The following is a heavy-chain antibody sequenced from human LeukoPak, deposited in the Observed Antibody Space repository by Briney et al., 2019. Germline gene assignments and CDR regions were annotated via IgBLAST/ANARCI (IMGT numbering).Heavy chain of an antibody. CDR3: AKVGRYCSGGSCEIYYFDY. V-gene: IGHV3-23*01. CDR2: ISGSGGST. Sequence: GGSLRLSCAASGFTFSSYAMSWIRQAPGKGLEWVSAISGSGGSTYYADSVKGRFTISRDNSKNTLYLQMNSLRAEDTAVYYCAKVGRYCSGGSCEIYYFDYWGQGTLVTVSS. CDR1: GFTFSSYA. J-gene: IGHJ4*02. D-gene: IGHD2-15*01.